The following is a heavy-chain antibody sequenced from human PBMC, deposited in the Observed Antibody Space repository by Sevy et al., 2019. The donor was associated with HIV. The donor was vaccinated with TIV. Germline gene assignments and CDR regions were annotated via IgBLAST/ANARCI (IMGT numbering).Heavy chain of an antibody. J-gene: IGHJ4*02. CDR1: GYIFTDYY. D-gene: IGHD2-21*02. CDR2: ISPDSGGT. Sequence: ASVKVSCKASGYIFTDYYIHWVRQAPGQGLEWVGWISPDSGGTNYAQKFQGRVTMTRGTSIRTAYMELSRLNSDDTAVYYCARGGLMTARSGSHDYWGQGTLVTVSS. CDR3: ARGGLMTARSGSHDY. V-gene: IGHV1-2*02.